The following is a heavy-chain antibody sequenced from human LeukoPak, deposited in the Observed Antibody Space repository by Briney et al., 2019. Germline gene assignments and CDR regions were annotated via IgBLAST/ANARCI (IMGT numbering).Heavy chain of an antibody. Sequence: PGGSLRLSCAASGFTSSSYALNWVRQAPGKGLEWVATVSGSGDRMYHADSVKGRFTISRDNSKNTIYLQMNSLRAEDTALYYCARGATYYYDSSGYYFDYWGQGTLVTVSS. CDR3: ARGATYYYDSSGYYFDY. CDR2: VSGSGDRM. V-gene: IGHV3-23*01. CDR1: GFTSSSYA. D-gene: IGHD3-22*01. J-gene: IGHJ4*02.